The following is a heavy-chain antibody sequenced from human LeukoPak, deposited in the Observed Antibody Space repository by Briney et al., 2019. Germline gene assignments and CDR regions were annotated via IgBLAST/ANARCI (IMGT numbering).Heavy chain of an antibody. V-gene: IGHV4-31*03. J-gene: IGHJ6*01. CDR3: ARERSVGLGASYYHYGVDV. CDR2: IYYTWSI. D-gene: IGHD1-26*01. CDR1: GASISSSGSY. Sequence: SQTLSLTCTVSGASISSSGSYWTWIRQHPGKCLEWIAYIYYTWSIYYNPSLKSRVIMSVETSKHQFSLNLNSVTAADTAVYYCARERSVGLGASYYHYGVDVWGQGPSVSVS.